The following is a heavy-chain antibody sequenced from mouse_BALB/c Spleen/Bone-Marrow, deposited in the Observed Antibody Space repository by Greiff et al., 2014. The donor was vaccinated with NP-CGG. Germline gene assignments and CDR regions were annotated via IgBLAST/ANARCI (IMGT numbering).Heavy chain of an antibody. J-gene: IGHJ3*01. D-gene: IGHD4-1*01. V-gene: IGHV1-5*01. CDR3: ARNWDWVFAY. CDR1: GDTFTNYW. Sequence: EVQLVESGTVLARPGASLRMSCKASGDTFTNYWINWIKQRPGQGLEWIGAIYPGNNDAKYTQKFKAKAKLTAVTSTSTADMELSSLTNEDSAVYYCARNWDWVFAYWGQGTLVTVSA. CDR2: IYPGNNDA.